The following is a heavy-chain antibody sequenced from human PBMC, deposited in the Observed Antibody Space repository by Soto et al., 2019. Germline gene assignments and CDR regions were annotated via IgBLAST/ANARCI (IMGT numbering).Heavy chain of an antibody. CDR2: ISSSSSYI. CDR1: GFTFSSYS. V-gene: IGHV3-21*01. D-gene: IGHD3-3*01. CDR3: AREKYDFWSGYYGYYGMDV. Sequence: GGSLRLSCAASGFTFSSYSMNWVRQAPGKGLEWVSSISSSSSYIYYADSVKGRFTISRDNAKNSLYLQMNSLRAEDTAVYYCAREKYDFWSGYYGYYGMDVWGQGTTVTVAS. J-gene: IGHJ6*02.